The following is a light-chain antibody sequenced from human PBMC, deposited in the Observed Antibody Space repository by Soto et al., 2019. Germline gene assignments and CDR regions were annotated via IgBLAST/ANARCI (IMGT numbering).Light chain of an antibody. CDR2: DAT. CDR1: QDINNY. V-gene: IGKV1-33*01. CDR3: HQYDSLPPT. Sequence: DIQMTQSPSSLSASVGDRVTITCQASQDINNYLNWYQQKPGKAPKLLIFDATNLETGVPSRFSGSGSRPHYSLTIISQQPQDFATYYCHQYDSLPPTFGQGTRLEIK. J-gene: IGKJ5*01.